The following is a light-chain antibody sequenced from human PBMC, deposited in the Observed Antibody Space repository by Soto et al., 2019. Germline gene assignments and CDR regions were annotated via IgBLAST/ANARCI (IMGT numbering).Light chain of an antibody. CDR1: SSDVGGYNY. Sequence: QSVLTQPASVSGSPGQSITISCTGTSSDVGGYNYVSWYQQHPGKAPKLMIYDVSNRPSGVSNRVSGSKSGNTASLTISGLQAEDVADYYCSSYTTSSTSHVVFGGGTKLTVL. J-gene: IGLJ2*01. CDR2: DVS. V-gene: IGLV2-14*01. CDR3: SSYTTSSTSHVV.